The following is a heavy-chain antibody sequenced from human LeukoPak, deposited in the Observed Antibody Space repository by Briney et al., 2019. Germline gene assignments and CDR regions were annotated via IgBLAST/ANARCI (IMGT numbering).Heavy chain of an antibody. J-gene: IGHJ6*03. D-gene: IGHD2/OR15-2a*01. Sequence: GGSLRLSCAASGFTFSNYAMSWVRQAPGKGLEWVSVISDSGGRTYYADSVKGRFTISRDNSKDTLYLQMNTLRAEDTAVYYCARIDGPTVYTYYMDLWGKGTTVTVAS. CDR2: ISDSGGRT. CDR3: ARIDGPTVYTYYMDL. CDR1: GFTFSNYA. V-gene: IGHV3-23*01.